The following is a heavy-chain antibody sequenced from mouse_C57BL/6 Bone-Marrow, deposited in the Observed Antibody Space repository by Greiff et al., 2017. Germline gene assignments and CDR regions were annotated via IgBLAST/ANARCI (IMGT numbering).Heavy chain of an antibody. D-gene: IGHD2-3*01. CDR3: ARISYDGHYYAMDY. CDR1: GYIFTGYW. Sequence: VQLQQSGAELMKPGASVKLSCKATGYIFTGYWMEWVKQRPGHGLEWIGEILPGSGSTNYNEKFKGKATFTADTSSNTAYMQLSSLTTEDSAICYCARISYDGHYYAMDYWGQGTSVTVSS. CDR2: ILPGSGST. J-gene: IGHJ4*01. V-gene: IGHV1-9*01.